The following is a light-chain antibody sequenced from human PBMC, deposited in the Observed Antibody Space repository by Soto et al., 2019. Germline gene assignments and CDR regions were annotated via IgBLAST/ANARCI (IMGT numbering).Light chain of an antibody. V-gene: IGLV1-44*01. CDR1: SSNIGSNT. Sequence: QSVPTQPPSASGTPGQRVTISCSGSSSNIGSNTVNWYQQLPGTAPKLLIYSNNQRPSGVPDRFSGSKSGTSASLAISGLQSEDEADYYCAAWDDSLNGRVFGTGTKVTV. CDR2: SNN. CDR3: AAWDDSLNGRV. J-gene: IGLJ1*01.